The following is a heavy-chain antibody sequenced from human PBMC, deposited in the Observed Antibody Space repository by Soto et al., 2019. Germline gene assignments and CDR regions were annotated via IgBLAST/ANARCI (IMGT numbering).Heavy chain of an antibody. CDR1: GGTFSSYA. D-gene: IGHD6-19*01. CDR2: IIHIFGTA. J-gene: IGHJ6*02. V-gene: IGHV1-69*06. Sequence: QVQLVQSGAEVKKPGSSVKVSCKASGGTFSSYAIRWVRQAPGQGLEWMGGIIHIFGTANYAQKFQGRVTITADKSTSTAYMELSSLRSEDTAVYYCARTGYSSGWYDYYYSGMDVWCQGTTVTVSS. CDR3: ARTGYSSGWYDYYYSGMDV.